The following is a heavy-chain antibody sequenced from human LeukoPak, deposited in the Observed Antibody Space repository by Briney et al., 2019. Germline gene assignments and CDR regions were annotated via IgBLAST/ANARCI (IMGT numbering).Heavy chain of an antibody. D-gene: IGHD1-1*01. V-gene: IGHV1-2*02. J-gene: IGHJ4*02. CDR1: GFTFTRYY. Sequence: ASVKVSCKASGFTFTRYYLHWVRQAPGQGLEYMGWINLNSGGTNYAQRFRGRVAMTRDTSISTAYMELSSLRSEDTAVYYCTRSTTGIHFDYWGQGTLVTVSS. CDR2: INLNSGGT. CDR3: TRSTTGIHFDY.